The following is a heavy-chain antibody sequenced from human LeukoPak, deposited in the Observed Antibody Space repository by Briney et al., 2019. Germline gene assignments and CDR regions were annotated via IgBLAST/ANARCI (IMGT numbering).Heavy chain of an antibody. V-gene: IGHV3-21*01. CDR1: GFTFSSYS. D-gene: IGHD2-2*02. CDR2: ISSSSSYI. J-gene: IGHJ4*02. Sequence: GGSLRLSCAASGFTFSSYSMNWVRQAPGKGLEWVSSISSSSSYIYYADSVKGRFTISRDNAKNSLYLQMNSLRAEDTAVYYCARAPGCSSTSCYKAGYYFDYWGQGTLVTVSS. CDR3: ARAPGCSSTSCYKAGYYFDY.